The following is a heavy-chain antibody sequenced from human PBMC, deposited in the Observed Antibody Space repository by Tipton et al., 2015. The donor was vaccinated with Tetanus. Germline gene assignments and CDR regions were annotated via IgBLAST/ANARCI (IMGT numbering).Heavy chain of an antibody. CDR2: IHHSWST. Sequence: TLSLTRTVSGGSISTYYWSWIRQPPEKGLEWIGYIHHSWSTNYNPSLNSRITISTDTSKNQFSLTVRSVTAADTAVYYCARQIGDTYGSALNHWGQGTLVTVSS. CDR3: ARQIGDTYGSALNH. V-gene: IGHV4-59*08. D-gene: IGHD5-18*01. J-gene: IGHJ5*02. CDR1: GGSISTYY.